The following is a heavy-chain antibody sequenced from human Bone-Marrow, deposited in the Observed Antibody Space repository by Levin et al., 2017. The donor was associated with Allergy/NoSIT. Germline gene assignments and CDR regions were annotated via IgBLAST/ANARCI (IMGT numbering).Heavy chain of an antibody. Sequence: SETLSLTCTVSDGSISSGDYYWSWIRQSPGKGLEWIGYIYYSGSTYYNPSLKSRVTMSVDTSKNQFSLKLSSVTAADTAVYYCARGGVDTTMDWGYYVDYWGQGTLVTVSS. D-gene: IGHD5-18*01. V-gene: IGHV4-30-4*01. J-gene: IGHJ4*02. CDR1: DGSISSGDYY. CDR2: IYYSGST. CDR3: ARGGVDTTMDWGYYVDY.